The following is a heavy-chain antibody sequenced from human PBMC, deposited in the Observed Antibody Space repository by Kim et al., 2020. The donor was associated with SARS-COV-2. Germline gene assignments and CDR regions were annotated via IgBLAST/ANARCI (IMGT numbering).Heavy chain of an antibody. V-gene: IGHV3-23*01. CDR3: ANPSDSYDSGY. CDR2: ISSSGGST. CDR1: GFTFRSYA. D-gene: IGHD3-22*01. J-gene: IGHJ4*02. Sequence: GGSLRLSCAASGFTFRSYAMSWVRQAPGKGLEWVSTISSSGGSTYYADSVKGRFTISRDNSRNTLYLQMNSLRVEDTAVYYCANPSDSYDSGYWGQGTLV.